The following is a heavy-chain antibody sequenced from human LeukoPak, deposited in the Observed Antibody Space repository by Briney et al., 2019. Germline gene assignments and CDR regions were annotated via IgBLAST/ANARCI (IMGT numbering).Heavy chain of an antibody. V-gene: IGHV4-59*05. CDR1: GDSISYFY. CDR2: ISGSGST. D-gene: IGHD1-26*01. Sequence: SETLSLTCSVSGDSISYFYWSWIRQAAGKGLEWIGRISGSGSTYYNPSLKSRVTISVDTSKNQFSLKLSSVTAANTAVYYCASLRERSYYARGFDYWGQGTLVTVSS. J-gene: IGHJ4*02. CDR3: ASLRERSYYARGFDY.